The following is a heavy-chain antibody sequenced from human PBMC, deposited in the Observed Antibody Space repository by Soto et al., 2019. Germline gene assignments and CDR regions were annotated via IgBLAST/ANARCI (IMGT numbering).Heavy chain of an antibody. CDR1: GGTFSSYA. Sequence: QVQLVQSGAEVKKPGSSVKVSCKAPGGTFSSYAISWVRQAPGQGLEWMGGIIPIFATAKYAQEFQGRVTITADESTSTGYMELSSLRSEDTAVYYCARSQGGSSSLDIYYYYYYGMDVWGQGTTVTVSS. D-gene: IGHD2-15*01. V-gene: IGHV1-69*01. J-gene: IGHJ6*02. CDR3: ARSQGGSSSLDIYYYYYYGMDV. CDR2: IIPIFATA.